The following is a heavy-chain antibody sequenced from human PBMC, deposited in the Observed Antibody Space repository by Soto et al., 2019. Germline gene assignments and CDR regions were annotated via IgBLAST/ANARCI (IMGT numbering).Heavy chain of an antibody. Sequence: QVQLVQSGTEVKKPGSSVKVSCKASGGTFISYTFNWVRQAPGQGLEWMGEILPIFGTTNYAQKFQGRVAFTADAATATGYMELSSLRSEDTALYYCASRGGHAALDLWGLGTRITVSS. CDR1: GGTFISYT. CDR3: ASRGGHAALDL. D-gene: IGHD5-12*01. J-gene: IGHJ3*01. V-gene: IGHV1-69*01. CDR2: ILPIFGTT.